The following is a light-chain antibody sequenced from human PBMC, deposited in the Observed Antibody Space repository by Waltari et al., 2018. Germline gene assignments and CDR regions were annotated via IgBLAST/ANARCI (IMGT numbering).Light chain of an antibody. CDR1: QSVSTY. V-gene: IGKV1-8*01. J-gene: IGKJ1*01. CDR2: AAS. Sequence: AIRMTQSPSSLSASTGDRVTITCRASQSVSTYLAWYQQKPGKAPKLLIYAASTLQRGVPSRCSGSGSGTDFSLSISCLQSEDFATHYCQQYYDYLRTFGQGTKVEIK. CDR3: QQYYDYLRT.